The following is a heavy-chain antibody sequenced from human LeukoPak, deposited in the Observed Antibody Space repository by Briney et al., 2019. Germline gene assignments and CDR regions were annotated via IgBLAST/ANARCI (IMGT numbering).Heavy chain of an antibody. D-gene: IGHD4-23*01. J-gene: IGHJ4*02. CDR2: IRSKAYGGTT. Sequence: GRSPRLSCTASGFTFGDSAMSWVRQAPGKGLEWVGFIRSKAYGGTTEYAASVKGRFTISRDDSKSIAYLQMNSLKTEDTAVYYCTRYGGNSFSYWGQGTLVTVSS. CDR3: TRYGGNSFSY. V-gene: IGHV3-49*04. CDR1: GFTFGDSA.